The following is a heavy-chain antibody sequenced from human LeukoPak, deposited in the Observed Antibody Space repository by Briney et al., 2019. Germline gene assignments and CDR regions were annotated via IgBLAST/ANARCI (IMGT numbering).Heavy chain of an antibody. CDR2: IYYSGST. CDR3: ARSGSYAAAGDY. V-gene: IGHV4-59*08. D-gene: IGHD2-15*01. CDR1: GGSISSYY. J-gene: IGHJ4*02. Sequence: SETLSLTCTVSGGSISSYYWSWIRQPPGKGLEWIGYIYYSGSTNYDPSLKSRVTISLDTSKNQYSLKLSSVTAADTAVYYCARSGSYAAAGDYWGQGTLVTVSS.